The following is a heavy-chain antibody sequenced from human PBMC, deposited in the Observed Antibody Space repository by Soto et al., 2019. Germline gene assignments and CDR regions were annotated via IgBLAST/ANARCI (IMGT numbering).Heavy chain of an antibody. CDR1: GFTFSSYA. Sequence: PGGSLRLSCSASGFTFSSYAMHWVRQAPGKGLEYVSAISSNGGSTYYADSVKGRFTISRDNSKNTLYLQMSSLRTEDTAVYHCVKEQWLVRGYGMDVWGQGTTVTVSS. D-gene: IGHD6-19*01. CDR3: VKEQWLVRGYGMDV. CDR2: ISSNGGST. V-gene: IGHV3-64D*06. J-gene: IGHJ6*02.